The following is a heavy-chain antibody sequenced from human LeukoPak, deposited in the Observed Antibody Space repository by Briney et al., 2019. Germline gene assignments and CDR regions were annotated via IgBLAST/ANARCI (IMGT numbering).Heavy chain of an antibody. CDR3: ARIWDESGYYFGYFDS. J-gene: IGHJ4*02. CDR2: IKEDGSET. Sequence: GGSLRLSCLASGFTFRNHWMTWVRQAPGNGLEWVANIKEDGSETFFADSLKGRFIISRDNAQNSLYLQMNGLRAEDTAMYYCARIWDESGYYFGYFDSWGQGTLVTVSS. V-gene: IGHV3-7*01. CDR1: GFTFRNHW. D-gene: IGHD3-22*01.